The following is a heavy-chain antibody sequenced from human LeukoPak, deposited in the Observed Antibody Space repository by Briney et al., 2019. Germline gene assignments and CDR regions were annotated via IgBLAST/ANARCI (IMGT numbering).Heavy chain of an antibody. J-gene: IGHJ6*02. D-gene: IGHD2-15*01. CDR1: GYTFTSYD. CDR2: LNPNSGNT. V-gene: IGHV1-8*01. CDR3: ASWDCSGGSCYSYYYYGMDV. Sequence: ASVKASCKASGYTFTSYDINWVRQATGQGLEWMGWLNPNSGNTGYAQKFQGRVTMTRNTSISTAYMELSSLRSEDTAVYYCASWDCSGGSCYSYYYYGMDVWGQGITVTVSS.